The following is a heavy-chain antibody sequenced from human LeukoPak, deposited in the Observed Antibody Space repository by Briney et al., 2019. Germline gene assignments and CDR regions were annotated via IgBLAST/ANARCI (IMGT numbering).Heavy chain of an antibody. J-gene: IGHJ5*02. CDR2: ISYDGSNK. V-gene: IGHV3-30*04. CDR3: ARDSFP. CDR1: GFTFRYYA. Sequence: GALRLSCAASGFTFRYYAMRWVRPAPGKGLEWVAVISYDGSNKYYEDSVKGRFTISRDNSKNTLYLQMNSLRAEDTAVYYCARDSFPWGQGTLVTVSS.